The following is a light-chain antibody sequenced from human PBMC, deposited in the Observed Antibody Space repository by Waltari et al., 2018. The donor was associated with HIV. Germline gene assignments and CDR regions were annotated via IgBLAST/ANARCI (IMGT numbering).Light chain of an antibody. CDR2: QLS. Sequence: DVVMSQSPLSLPVILGQPASISCRSSQSLVYSDGNTFLNWFHQRPGQSPRRLIYQLSNRDSGVPDRFSGSGSGTDFTLRFSRVAAEDVGVYYCMQSLQSPWTFGQGTQVEI. J-gene: IGKJ1*01. CDR1: QSLVYSDGNTF. V-gene: IGKV2-30*01. CDR3: MQSLQSPWT.